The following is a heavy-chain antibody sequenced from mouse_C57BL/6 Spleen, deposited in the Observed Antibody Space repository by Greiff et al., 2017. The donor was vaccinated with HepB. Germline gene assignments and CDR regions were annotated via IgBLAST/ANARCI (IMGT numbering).Heavy chain of an antibody. J-gene: IGHJ1*03. CDR1: GYTFTGYW. CDR3: ARVPFTTVVAFYWYFDV. Sequence: QVQLQHSGAELMKPGASVKLSCKATGYTFTGYWIEWVKQRPGHGLEWIGEILPGSGSTNYNEKFKGKATFTADTSSNTAYMQLSSLTTEDSAIYYCARVPFTTVVAFYWYFDVWGTGTTVTVSS. D-gene: IGHD1-1*01. CDR2: ILPGSGST. V-gene: IGHV1-9*01.